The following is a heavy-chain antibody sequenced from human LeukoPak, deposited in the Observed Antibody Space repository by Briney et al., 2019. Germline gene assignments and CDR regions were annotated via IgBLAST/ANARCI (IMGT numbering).Heavy chain of an antibody. CDR3: AGEGRGYGFMDV. Sequence: PSQTLSLTCTVSGASISSGAYYWTWIRQHPEKGLEWIGYIYYTGHNYYNPSLQSRLTMSVDASKNQFSLKISSVTAADTAVYYCAGEGRGYGFMDVWGEGTTVSVSS. J-gene: IGHJ6*03. CDR1: GASISSGAYY. V-gene: IGHV4-31*03. D-gene: IGHD5-12*01. CDR2: IYYTGHN.